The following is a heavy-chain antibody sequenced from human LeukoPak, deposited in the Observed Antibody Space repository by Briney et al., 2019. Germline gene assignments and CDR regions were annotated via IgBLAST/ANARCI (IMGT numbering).Heavy chain of an antibody. J-gene: IGHJ6*03. CDR2: IRSKAYGGTT. V-gene: IGHV3-49*04. Sequence: PGGSLRLSCTASGFTFGDYAMSWVRQAPGKGLEWVGFIRSKAYGGTTEYAASVKGRFTISRDDSKSIAYLQMNSLKTEDTAVYYCTRDIVVVVAANKNYYYYYMDVWGKGTTVTVSS. CDR1: GFTFGDYA. CDR3: TRDIVVVVAANKNYYYYYMDV. D-gene: IGHD2-15*01.